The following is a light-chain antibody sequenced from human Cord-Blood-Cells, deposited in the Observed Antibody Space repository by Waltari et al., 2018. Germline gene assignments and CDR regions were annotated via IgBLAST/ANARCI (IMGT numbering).Light chain of an antibody. CDR3: CSYAGSSTYV. J-gene: IGLJ1*01. Sequence: SALTQPASVYGSPGQPITISCPGTSSDVGSYNLVSWYQQHPGKAPKLMIYEGSTRPSGVSNRFSGSKSGNTASLTISGLQAEDEADYYCCSYAGSSTYVFGTGTKVTVL. V-gene: IGLV2-23*01. CDR1: SSDVGSYNL. CDR2: EGS.